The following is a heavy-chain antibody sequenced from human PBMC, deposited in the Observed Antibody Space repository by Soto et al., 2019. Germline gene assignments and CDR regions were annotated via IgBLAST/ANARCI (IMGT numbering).Heavy chain of an antibody. V-gene: IGHV4-59*01. J-gene: IGHJ4*02. Sequence: PSETLSLTCTVSGGSISNYYWSWIRQPPGNELEWIAYIYYNGITNYNPSLKSRVTISADTSKNQFPLTLTSVTAADTAVYYCARGRRYYYDNTDPFYFEHWGQGTLVTV. CDR2: IYYNGIT. CDR1: GGSISNYY. D-gene: IGHD3-22*01. CDR3: ARGRRYYYDNTDPFYFEH.